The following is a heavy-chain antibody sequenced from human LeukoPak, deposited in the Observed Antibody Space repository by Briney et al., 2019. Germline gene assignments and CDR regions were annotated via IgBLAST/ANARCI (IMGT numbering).Heavy chain of an antibody. V-gene: IGHV1-2*02. J-gene: IGHJ4*02. Sequence: ASVKVSCKASGYTFTVYYMHWVRQAPGQGFEWMGWINPNDGDTYYAQKFQGRVTMTRDTSISTAHMEVSRLRSDDTAVYYCARASFLYCSSTSCLFDYWGQGTLVTVSS. D-gene: IGHD2-2*01. CDR3: ARASFLYCSSTSCLFDY. CDR1: GYTFTVYY. CDR2: INPNDGDT.